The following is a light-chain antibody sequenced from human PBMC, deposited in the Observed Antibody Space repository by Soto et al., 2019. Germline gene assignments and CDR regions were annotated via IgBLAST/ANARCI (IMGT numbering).Light chain of an antibody. CDR3: QSYDSSLSGWV. CDR2: GNS. CDR1: SSNIGSNT. J-gene: IGLJ3*02. V-gene: IGLV1-40*01. Sequence: QTVVTQPPSASGTPGQSVTVSCSGSSSNIGSNTVTWYQQLPGTPPILLLYGNSNRPSGVPDRFSGSKSGTSASLAITGLQAEDEADYYCQSYDSSLSGWVFGGGTKLTVL.